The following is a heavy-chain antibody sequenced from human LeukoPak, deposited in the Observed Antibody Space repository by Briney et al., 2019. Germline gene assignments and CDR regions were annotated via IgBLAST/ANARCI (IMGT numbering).Heavy chain of an antibody. CDR1: GFTFSSYG. V-gene: IGHV3-30*18. Sequence: GRSLRLSCAASGFTFSSYGMHWVRQAPAKGLEWGAIISYDGSNKYYADSVKGRFTLSRDNSKNKLYLQMNSLRAEDTAVYYCAKSTTMTKRGYFDYWGQGTLVTVSS. CDR2: ISYDGSNK. D-gene: IGHD4-17*01. CDR3: AKSTTMTKRGYFDY. J-gene: IGHJ4*02.